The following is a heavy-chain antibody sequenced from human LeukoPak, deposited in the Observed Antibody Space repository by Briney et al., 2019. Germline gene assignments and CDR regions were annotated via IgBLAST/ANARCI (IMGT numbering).Heavy chain of an antibody. V-gene: IGHV5-51*01. J-gene: IGHJ4*02. CDR3: ARGPRGRDGSYWPYDY. D-gene: IGHD1-26*01. CDR1: GYSFTSYW. CDR2: IYPGDSDT. Sequence: GESLKISCKGSGYSFTSYWIGWVRQMPGKGLEWMGIIYPGDSDTRYSPSFQGQVTISADKSISTAYLQWSSLKASDTAMYYCARGPRGRDGSYWPYDYWGQGTLVTVSS.